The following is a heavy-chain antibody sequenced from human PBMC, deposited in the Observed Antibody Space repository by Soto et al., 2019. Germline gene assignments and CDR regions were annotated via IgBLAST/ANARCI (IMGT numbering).Heavy chain of an antibody. D-gene: IGHD1-7*01. CDR1: GFTFSSYA. J-gene: IGHJ4*02. Sequence: GGSLRLSCAASGFTFSSYAMSWVRQAPGKGLEWVSAISSSGGSTNYADSVKGRFTISRDNSKNTLYLQMNSLRGEDTAVYYCAKRPTTYYFDYWGQGTLVTVSS. CDR3: AKRPTTYYFDY. V-gene: IGHV3-23*01. CDR2: ISSSGGST.